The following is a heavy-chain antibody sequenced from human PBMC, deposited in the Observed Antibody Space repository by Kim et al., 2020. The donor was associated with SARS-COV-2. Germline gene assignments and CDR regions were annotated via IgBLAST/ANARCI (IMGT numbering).Heavy chain of an antibody. Sequence: SETLSLTCTVSGGSISSYYCCWSRQPPGKGLERVWYIYYSCSTNYNSHLTIQITITIATSKTQFPFNLSSVSAADTAVDDSAVDRAYYDSRGSYYYYC. CDR3: AVDRAYYDSRGSYYYYC. V-gene: IGHV4-59*01. CDR1: GGSISSYY. J-gene: IGHJ6*01. D-gene: IGHD3-22*01. CDR2: IYYSCST.